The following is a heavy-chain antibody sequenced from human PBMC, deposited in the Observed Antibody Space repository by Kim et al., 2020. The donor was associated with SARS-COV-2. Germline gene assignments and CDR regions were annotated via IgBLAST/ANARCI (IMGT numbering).Heavy chain of an antibody. Sequence: SETLSLTCTVSSASISNSDDYYWGWIRQPPRTGLQWIGSIYYSGRTYSNPSLKSRMTMSVDTSTNQFSLKVASVTAADTAVYYCARVSSGGLGILAGSGDFDSWGQGILVTVSS. CDR3: ARVSSGGLGILAGSGDFDS. D-gene: IGHD3-9*01. CDR1: SASISNSDDYY. CDR2: IYYSGRT. J-gene: IGHJ4*02. V-gene: IGHV4-39*02.